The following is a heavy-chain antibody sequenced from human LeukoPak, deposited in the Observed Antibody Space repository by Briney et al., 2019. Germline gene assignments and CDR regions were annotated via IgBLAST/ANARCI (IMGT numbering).Heavy chain of an antibody. CDR1: GYPFTDYY. D-gene: IGHD3-10*01. CDR2: INPNSGRT. Sequence: GASVKFSCKASGYPFTDYYIHWVRQAPGQGLEWMGIINPNSGRTSYSQNFQGRLTMSRDTSTSTVYLELSSLQSDDTAVFYCARDILGSSFGKFDYWGQGTLVTVAS. J-gene: IGHJ4*02. V-gene: IGHV1-46*01. CDR3: ARDILGSSFGKFDY.